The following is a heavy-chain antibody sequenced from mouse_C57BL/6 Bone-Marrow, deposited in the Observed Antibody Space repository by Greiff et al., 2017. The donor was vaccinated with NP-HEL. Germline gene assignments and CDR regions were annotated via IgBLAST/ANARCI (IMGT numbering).Heavy chain of an antibody. CDR1: GYTFTSYW. Sequence: QVQLQQPGAELVKPGASVKTSCKASGYTFTSYWITWVKQRPGQGLEWIGDIYPGSGSTNYNEKFKSKATLTVDTSSSTAYMQLSSLTSEDSAVYYCARDYYGRGAWFAYWGQGTLVTVSA. V-gene: IGHV1-55*01. CDR2: IYPGSGST. CDR3: ARDYYGRGAWFAY. D-gene: IGHD1-1*01. J-gene: IGHJ3*01.